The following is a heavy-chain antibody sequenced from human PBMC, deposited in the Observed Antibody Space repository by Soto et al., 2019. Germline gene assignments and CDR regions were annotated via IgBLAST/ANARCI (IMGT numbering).Heavy chain of an antibody. CDR2: ISYDGSNK. Sequence: QVQLVESGGGVVQPGRSLRLSCAASGFTFSSYAMHWVRQAPGKGLEWVAVISYDGSNKYYADSVKGRFTISRDNSKNTLYLQMNSLRAEDTAVYYCARVGEMATRGWYFDLWGRGTLVTVA. V-gene: IGHV3-30-3*01. CDR1: GFTFSSYA. J-gene: IGHJ2*01. D-gene: IGHD5-12*01. CDR3: ARVGEMATRGWYFDL.